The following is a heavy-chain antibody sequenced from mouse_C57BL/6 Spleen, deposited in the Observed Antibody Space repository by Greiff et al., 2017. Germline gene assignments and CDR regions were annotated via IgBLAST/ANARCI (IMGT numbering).Heavy chain of an antibody. V-gene: IGHV1-64*01. Sequence: QVQLQQPGAELVKPGASVKLSCKASGYTFTSYWMHWVKQRPGPGLEWIGMIHPNSGSTNYNEKFKSKATLTVDKSSSTAYMQRSSLTSEDSAVYYCARNGDYDGYWYFDVWGTGTTVTVSS. CDR2: IHPNSGST. J-gene: IGHJ1*03. CDR3: ARNGDYDGYWYFDV. CDR1: GYTFTSYW. D-gene: IGHD2-4*01.